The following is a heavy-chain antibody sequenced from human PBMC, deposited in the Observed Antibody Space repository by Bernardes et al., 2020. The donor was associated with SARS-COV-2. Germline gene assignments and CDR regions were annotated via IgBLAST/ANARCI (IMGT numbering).Heavy chain of an antibody. CDR2: FDPEDGET. J-gene: IGHJ5*02. Sequence: ASVKDSCKVSGYTLTELSMHWVRQAPGKGLEWMGGFDPEDGETIYAQKFQGRVTMTEDTSTDTAYMELSSLRSEDTAVYYCATGPALVPAAREAWFDPWGQGTLVTVSS. CDR3: ATGPALVPAAREAWFDP. CDR1: GYTLTELS. D-gene: IGHD2-2*01. V-gene: IGHV1-24*01.